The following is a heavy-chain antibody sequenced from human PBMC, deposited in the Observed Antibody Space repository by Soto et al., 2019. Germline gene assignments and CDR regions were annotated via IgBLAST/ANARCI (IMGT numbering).Heavy chain of an antibody. D-gene: IGHD3-22*01. CDR3: ARASPVSGYTT. V-gene: IGHV1-69*13. Sequence: SVKVSCKASGYTFTNFGISWVRQAPGQGLEWMGGIIPIFGTANYAQKFQGRVTITADESTSTAYMELSSLRSEDTAVYYCARASPVSGYTTWGQGTLVTVPQ. J-gene: IGHJ4*02. CDR1: GYTFTNFG. CDR2: IIPIFGTA.